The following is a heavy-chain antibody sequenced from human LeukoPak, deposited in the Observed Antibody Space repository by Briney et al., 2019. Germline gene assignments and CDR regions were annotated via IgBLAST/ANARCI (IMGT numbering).Heavy chain of an antibody. J-gene: IGHJ4*02. D-gene: IGHD3-10*01. CDR3: ATRRYYYGSGSSPPLDY. CDR1: GYTLTELS. CDR2: FDPEDGET. V-gene: IGHV1-24*01. Sequence: ASVKVSCKVSGYTLTELSMHWVRQAPGKGLEWMGGFDPEDGETIYAQKFQGRVTMTEDTSTDTAYMELSSLRSEDTAVYYCATRRYYYGSGSSPPLDYWGQGTLVTVSS.